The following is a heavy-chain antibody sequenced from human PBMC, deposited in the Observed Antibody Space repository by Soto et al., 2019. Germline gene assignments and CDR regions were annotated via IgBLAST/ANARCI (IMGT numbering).Heavy chain of an antibody. CDR3: ARAGHSSSSEGANWFDP. CDR2: IYYSGST. Sequence: QVQLQESGPGLVKPSQTLSLTCTVSGGSISSGGYYWSWIRQHPGKGLEWIGYIYYSGSTYFNPSLKSRLTISVDTSKNQFSLQRISVTAADTAVYYCARAGHSSSSEGANWFDPWGQGTLVTVSS. V-gene: IGHV4-31*03. J-gene: IGHJ5*02. CDR1: GGSISSGGYY. D-gene: IGHD6-6*01.